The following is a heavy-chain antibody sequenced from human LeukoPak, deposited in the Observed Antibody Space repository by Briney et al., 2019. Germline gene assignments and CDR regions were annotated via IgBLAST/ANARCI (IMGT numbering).Heavy chain of an antibody. Sequence: ASVKVSCKASGFTFTSSAMQWVRQARGQRLEWIGWIVVGSGNTNYAQKFQERVTITRDMSTSTTYMELSSLRSEDTAVYYCARDYWGDGYNRYFDYWGQGTLVTVSS. D-gene: IGHD5-24*01. J-gene: IGHJ4*02. CDR3: ARDYWGDGYNRYFDY. CDR2: IVVGSGNT. CDR1: GFTFTSSA. V-gene: IGHV1-58*02.